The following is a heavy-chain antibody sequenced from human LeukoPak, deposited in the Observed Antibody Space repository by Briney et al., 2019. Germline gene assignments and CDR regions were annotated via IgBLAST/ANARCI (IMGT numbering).Heavy chain of an antibody. V-gene: IGHV1-18*01. CDR2: ISAYNGNT. J-gene: IGHJ5*02. CDR3: ARDPYCGGDCSDIGNWFDP. D-gene: IGHD2-21*02. Sequence: ASVKVSCKASGYTFTSYGISWVRQAPGQGLEWMGWISAYNGNTNYAQKLQGRVTTTTDTSTSTAYMELRSLRSDDTAVYYCARDPYCGGDCSDIGNWFDPWGQGTLVTVSS. CDR1: GYTFTSYG.